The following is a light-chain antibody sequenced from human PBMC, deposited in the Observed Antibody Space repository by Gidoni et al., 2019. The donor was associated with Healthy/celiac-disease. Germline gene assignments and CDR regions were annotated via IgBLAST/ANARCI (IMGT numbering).Light chain of an antibody. J-gene: IGKJ1*01. CDR1: QSVSSSY. V-gene: IGKV3-20*01. Sequence: EIVLTQSPGTLSLSPGERATLSCRASQSVSSSYLAWYQQKPGQAPRLRIYGASSRATGIPDRFSGSGSGTDFTLTISRLEPEDFAVYYCQQYGSSPRTFGQXTKVEIK. CDR3: QQYGSSPRT. CDR2: GAS.